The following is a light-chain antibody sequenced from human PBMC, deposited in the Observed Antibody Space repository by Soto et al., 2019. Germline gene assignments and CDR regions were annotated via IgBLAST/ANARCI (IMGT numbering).Light chain of an antibody. CDR1: QSVSSY. CDR3: QQRSNWPPIT. V-gene: IGKV3-11*01. CDR2: DAS. J-gene: IGKJ5*01. Sequence: EIVLTQSPATLSLSPGERATLSCRASQSVSSYLAWYQQKPGQAPRLLIYDASNRATGIPARISGSGSGTDFTLTISSLEPEDFAVYYCQQRSNWPPITFGQGTRLEMK.